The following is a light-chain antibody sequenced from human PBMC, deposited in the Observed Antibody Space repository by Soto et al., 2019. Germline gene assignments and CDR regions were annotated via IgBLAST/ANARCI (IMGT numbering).Light chain of an antibody. CDR1: QSISSW. V-gene: IGKV1-5*01. CDR2: DAS. J-gene: IGKJ1*01. Sequence: DIQMTQSPSTLSASVGDRVTITCRASQSISSWLAWYQQKPGKAPKLLIYDASSLESGVPSRFSGGASGTEFTLTISTLQPDDFATYFCQQYSSHYRTFGQGTKVEIK. CDR3: QQYSSHYRT.